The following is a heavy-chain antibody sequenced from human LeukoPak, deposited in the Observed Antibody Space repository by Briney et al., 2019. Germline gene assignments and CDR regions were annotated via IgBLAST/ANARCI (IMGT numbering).Heavy chain of an antibody. J-gene: IGHJ4*02. V-gene: IGHV1-2*02. CDR2: INPNSGAT. CDR1: GYTFTGYY. CDR3: ARMYSSNRYDY. D-gene: IGHD2-2*01. Sequence: GASVKVSCKASGYTFTGYYMHWVRQAPGQGLEWMGWINPNSGATRFAQKFEGRVTLTRDTSISTVYMELSRLKSDDTAVFYCARMYSSNRYDYWGQGTLVTVSS.